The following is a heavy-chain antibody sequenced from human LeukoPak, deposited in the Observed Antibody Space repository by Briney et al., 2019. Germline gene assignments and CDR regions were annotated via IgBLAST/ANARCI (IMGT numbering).Heavy chain of an antibody. J-gene: IGHJ6*04. CDR2: IDPSDSYT. CDR1: GYSFTSYW. V-gene: IGHV5-10-1*01. CDR3: ASSDMNGYGMDV. D-gene: IGHD3-9*01. Sequence: GESLKVSCKGSGYSFTSYWISWVRQLPGKGLEWMGRIDPSDSYTNYSPSFQGHVTISADKSISTAYLQWSSLKASDTAMYYCASSDMNGYGMDVWGKGTTVTVS.